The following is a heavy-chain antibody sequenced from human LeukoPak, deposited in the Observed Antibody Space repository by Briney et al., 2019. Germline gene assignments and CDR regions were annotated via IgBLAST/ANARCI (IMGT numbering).Heavy chain of an antibody. D-gene: IGHD5-12*01. CDR3: ARASSIVATIGFDP. CDR1: GYTFTGYY. V-gene: IGHV1-2*02. CDR2: INPNSGGT. Sequence: APVKVSCKASGYTFTGYYMHWVRQAPGQGLEWMGWINPNSGGTNYAQKFQGRVTMTRDTSISTAYMELSGLRSDDTAVYYCARASSIVATIGFDPWGQGTLVTVSS. J-gene: IGHJ5*02.